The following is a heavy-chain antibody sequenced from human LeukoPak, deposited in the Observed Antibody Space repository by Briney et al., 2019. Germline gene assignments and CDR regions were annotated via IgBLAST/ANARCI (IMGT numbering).Heavy chain of an antibody. CDR2: ISWNSGSI. V-gene: IGHV3-9*01. D-gene: IGHD6-13*01. J-gene: IGHJ6*02. CDR1: GFTFDDYV. CDR3: AKGGQQLVSGYYYGMDV. Sequence: PGGSLRLSCAVSGFTFDDYVMHWVRHAPGKGLEWVSGISWNSGSIGYADSVKGRFTISRDNAKNSLYLQMNSLRAEDTALYYFAKGGQQLVSGYYYGMDVWGQGTRSPSP.